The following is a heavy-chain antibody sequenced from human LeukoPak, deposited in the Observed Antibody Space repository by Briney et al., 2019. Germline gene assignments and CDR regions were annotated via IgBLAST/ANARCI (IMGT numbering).Heavy chain of an antibody. CDR1: GFTFSSYN. CDR2: ISSSSDYI. CDR3: ARWGALAGTFDY. Sequence: GGSLRLSCAASGFTFSSYNMNWVRQAPGKGLEWVSSISSSSDYIYYADSVKGRFTISRDNAKNSLYLQMNSLRTEDTAVYYCARWGALAGTFDYWGQGTLVTVSS. D-gene: IGHD6-19*01. V-gene: IGHV3-21*01. J-gene: IGHJ4*02.